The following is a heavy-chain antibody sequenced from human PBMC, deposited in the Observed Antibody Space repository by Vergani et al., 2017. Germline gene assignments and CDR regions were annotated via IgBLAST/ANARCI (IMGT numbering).Heavy chain of an antibody. CDR1: GFTFDDYA. Sequence: EVQLVESGGGLVQPGRSLRLSCAASGFTFDDYAMHWVRQAPGKGLEWVSGISWNSGSIGYADSVKGRFTISRDNAKNSLSLQMNSLRAEDTALYYCAKGTLQYSSSWYCDFDYWGQGTLVTVSS. D-gene: IGHD6-13*01. J-gene: IGHJ4*02. CDR3: AKGTLQYSSSWYCDFDY. CDR2: ISWNSGSI. V-gene: IGHV3-9*01.